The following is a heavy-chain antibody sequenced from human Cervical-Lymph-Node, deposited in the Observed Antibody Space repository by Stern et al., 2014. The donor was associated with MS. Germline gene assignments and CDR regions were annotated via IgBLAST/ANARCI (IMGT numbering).Heavy chain of an antibody. J-gene: IGHJ4*02. Sequence: QLVESGGGVVKPGGSLSLTCEVSGFDLRNYDISWIRQAPGKGLEWISYITRRGDSIYYADSVRGRFAISRDNDKKSLSLQMNSLRAEDTAVYFCARVGGYIGYVMTNCDNWGQGILFAVPS. CDR1: GFDLRNYD. D-gene: IGHD5-12*01. CDR2: ITRRGDSI. V-gene: IGHV3-11*01. CDR3: ARVGGYIGYVMTNCDN.